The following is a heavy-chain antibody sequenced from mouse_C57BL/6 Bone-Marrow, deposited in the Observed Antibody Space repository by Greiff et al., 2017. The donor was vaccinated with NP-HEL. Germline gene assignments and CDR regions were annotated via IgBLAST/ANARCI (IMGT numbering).Heavy chain of an antibody. CDR1: GYTFTSYG. J-gene: IGHJ1*03. D-gene: IGHD1-1*02. V-gene: IGHV1-81*01. Sequence: VQLQQSGAELARPGASVKLSCKASGYTFTSYGISWVKQRTGQGLEWIGEIYPRSGNTYYNEKFKGKATLTADKSSSTAYMELRSLTSEDSAVYLCARRGLLGCYWYFDVWGTGTTVTVSS. CDR2: IYPRSGNT. CDR3: ARRGLLGCYWYFDV.